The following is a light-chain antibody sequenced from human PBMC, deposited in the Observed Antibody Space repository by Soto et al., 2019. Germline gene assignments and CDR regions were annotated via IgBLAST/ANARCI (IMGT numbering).Light chain of an antibody. CDR3: SPYTSSRYV. CDR2: DVS. V-gene: IGLV2-14*01. J-gene: IGLJ1*01. Sequence: CVRTRAASGSGAAVGSIRISYTGTSSDVGGYNYVSWYQQHPGKAPKLMIYDVSNRPSGVSNRFSGSKSGNTASLTISGLQAEDEANYYCSPYTSSRYVFATETNVPVL. CDR1: SSDVGGYNY.